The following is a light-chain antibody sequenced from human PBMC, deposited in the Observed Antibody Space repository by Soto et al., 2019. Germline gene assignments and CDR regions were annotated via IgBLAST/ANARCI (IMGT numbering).Light chain of an antibody. CDR2: AAS. V-gene: IGKV1-39*01. Sequence: DIQMTQSPSSLSASVGDIVTITCRASQSITTYLNWYRQKPGKAPKLLIYAASSLQSGVPSRFRGSGSGTDFTLTISSLQPEDFAPYYCQQSDSTPTITFGQGTRLEI. J-gene: IGKJ5*01. CDR3: QQSDSTPTIT. CDR1: QSITTY.